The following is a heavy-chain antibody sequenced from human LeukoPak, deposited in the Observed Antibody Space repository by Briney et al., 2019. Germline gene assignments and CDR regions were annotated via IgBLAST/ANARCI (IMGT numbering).Heavy chain of an antibody. CDR1: GFTFSGYN. J-gene: IGHJ4*02. CDR3: ARNRDWAFDY. CDR2: ITSSSSYI. V-gene: IGHV3-21*01. Sequence: GGSLRLSCAASGFTFSGYNMNWVRQAPGKGLEWVSSITSSSSYIYYTDSVKGRFTFSRDNAKNSLYLQMNSLRVEDTAVYYCARNRDWAFDYWGQGSLVTVSS. D-gene: IGHD2-21*02.